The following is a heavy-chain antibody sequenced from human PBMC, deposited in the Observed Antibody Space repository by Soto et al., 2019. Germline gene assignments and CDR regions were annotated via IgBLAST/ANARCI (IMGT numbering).Heavy chain of an antibody. Sequence: RRLSCAASGFTFSSYGMHWVRQAPGKGLEWVAVIWYDGSNKYYADSVKGRFTISRDNSKNTLYLQMNSLRAEDTAVYYCAREMATSLDYYGMDVWGQGTTVTVSS. CDR2: IWYDGSNK. V-gene: IGHV3-33*01. CDR1: GFTFSSYG. J-gene: IGHJ6*02. D-gene: IGHD5-12*01. CDR3: AREMATSLDYYGMDV.